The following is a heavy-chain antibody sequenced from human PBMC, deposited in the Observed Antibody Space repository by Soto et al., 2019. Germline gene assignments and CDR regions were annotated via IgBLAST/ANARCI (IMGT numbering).Heavy chain of an antibody. CDR3: TTDGSSWPTGTFDY. CDR1: GCTFSNAW. Sequence: GXLRLSGPASGCTFSNAWMSWVRQAPGKGLEWVGRIKSKTDGGTTDYAAPVKGRFTISRDDSKNTMYLQMNSLKTEDTAVYYCTTDGSSWPTGTFDYWGQGTLVTV. V-gene: IGHV3-15*01. J-gene: IGHJ4*02. CDR2: IKSKTDGGTT. D-gene: IGHD6-13*01.